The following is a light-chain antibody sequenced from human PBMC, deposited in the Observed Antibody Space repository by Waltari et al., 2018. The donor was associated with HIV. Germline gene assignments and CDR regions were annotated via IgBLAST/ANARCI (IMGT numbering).Light chain of an antibody. CDR2: RNK. V-gene: IGLV1-47*01. CDR3: AVWGDSLNSYV. J-gene: IGLJ1*01. Sequence: QSVLTQPPSASGTPGQRVTISCSGSSSNIGSNYVYWYQQLPGTAPKLLIYRNKQPPSGAPDRFSGSKSGPSASLAISGLRSEDEADYYCAVWGDSLNSYVFGTGTEVTVL. CDR1: SSNIGSNY.